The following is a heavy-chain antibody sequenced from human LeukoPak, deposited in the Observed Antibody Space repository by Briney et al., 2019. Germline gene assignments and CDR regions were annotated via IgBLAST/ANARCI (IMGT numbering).Heavy chain of an antibody. D-gene: IGHD6-19*01. CDR3: ARGPPYSSGWYGVY. Sequence: SETLSLTCAVYGGSFSGYYWSWIRQPPGKGLEWVGEINHSGSNNYNPSLKSRVTISVDTSKTQFSLKLSSVTAADTAVYYCARGPPYSSGWYGVYWGQGTLVTVSS. CDR2: INHSGSN. J-gene: IGHJ4*02. CDR1: GGSFSGYY. V-gene: IGHV4-34*01.